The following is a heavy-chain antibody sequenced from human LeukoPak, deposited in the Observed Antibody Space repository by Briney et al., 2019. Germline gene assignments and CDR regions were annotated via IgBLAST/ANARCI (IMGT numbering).Heavy chain of an antibody. CDR1: GGSISSYY. Sequence: PSETLSLTCTVSGGSISSYYWSWIRQPAGKGLEWIGRIYTSGSTKYNPSLKSRVTMSVDTSKNQFSLKLSSVTAADTAVYYCARQYYDILTDPNYFDSWGQGTLVTVSS. CDR2: IYTSGST. J-gene: IGHJ4*02. CDR3: ARQYYDILTDPNYFDS. V-gene: IGHV4-4*07. D-gene: IGHD3-9*01.